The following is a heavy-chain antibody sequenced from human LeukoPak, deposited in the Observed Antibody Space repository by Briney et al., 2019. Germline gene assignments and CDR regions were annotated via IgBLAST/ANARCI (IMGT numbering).Heavy chain of an antibody. J-gene: IGHJ4*02. CDR1: GFTFSDYY. V-gene: IGHV3-11*03. D-gene: IGHD3-22*01. CDR2: ISVSSTYI. Sequence: GGSLRLSCAASGFTFSDYYMSWIRQAPGKGLECVSYISVSSTYINYADSVKGRFTISRDNTKNSLSLQMNSRRAEDTAVYYCASVGSRGYWGQGTLVTVSS. CDR3: ASVGSRGY.